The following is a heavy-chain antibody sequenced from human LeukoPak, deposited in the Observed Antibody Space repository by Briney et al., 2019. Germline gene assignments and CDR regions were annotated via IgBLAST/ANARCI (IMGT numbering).Heavy chain of an antibody. J-gene: IGHJ6*03. V-gene: IGHV4-4*07. CDR2: IYTSGST. CDR3: ARDYYGSGRVYYYYYMDV. D-gene: IGHD3-10*01. CDR1: GGSISSYY. Sequence: SETLSLTCTVSGGSISSYYWSWIRQPAGKGLEWIGRIYTSGSTNYNPSLKSRVTMSVDTSKNQFSLKLSSVTAADTAVYYCARDYYGSGRVYYYYYMDVWGEGTTVTLSS.